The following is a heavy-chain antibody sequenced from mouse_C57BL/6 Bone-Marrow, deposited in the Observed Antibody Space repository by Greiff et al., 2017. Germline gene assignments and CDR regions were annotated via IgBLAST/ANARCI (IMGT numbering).Heavy chain of an antibody. CDR3: TTSGSRPDYAMDY. Sequence: DVKLQESGAELVRPGASVKLSCTASGSNIKDDYMHWVKQRPEQGLEWIGWIDPENGDTEYASKFQGKATITADTSSNTAYLQLSSLTSEDTAVYNCTTSGSRPDYAMDYWGQGTSVTVSS. J-gene: IGHJ4*01. V-gene: IGHV14-4*01. CDR1: GSNIKDDY. CDR2: IDPENGDT. D-gene: IGHD1-1*01.